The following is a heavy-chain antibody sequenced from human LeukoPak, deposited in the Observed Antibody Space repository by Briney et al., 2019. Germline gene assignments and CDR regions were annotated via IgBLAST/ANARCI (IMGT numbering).Heavy chain of an antibody. V-gene: IGHV3-23*01. CDR1: RFTFSSYA. CDR3: ASPRYCSSTSCYGGDHFDY. CDR2: ISGSGGST. Sequence: PGGSLRLSCAASRFTFSSYAKSWVRQAPGKGLEWVSAISGSGGSTYYADSVKGRFTISRDNSKNTLYLQMNSLRAEDTAVYYCASPRYCSSTSCYGGDHFDYWGQGTLVTVSS. J-gene: IGHJ4*02. D-gene: IGHD2-2*01.